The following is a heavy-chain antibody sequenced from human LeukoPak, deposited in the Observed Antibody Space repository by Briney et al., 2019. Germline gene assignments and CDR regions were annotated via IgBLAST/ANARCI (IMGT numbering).Heavy chain of an antibody. Sequence: ASVKVSCKASGYTFTSYDINWVRQATGQGLEWMGWMNPNSGNTGYAQKFQGRVTMTRNTSISTAYMELSSLRSEDTAVYYCARGYGGNSYYYYGMDVWGQGTTVTVSS. CDR2: MNPNSGNT. D-gene: IGHD4-23*01. CDR3: ARGYGGNSYYYYGMDV. J-gene: IGHJ6*02. CDR1: GYTFTSYD. V-gene: IGHV1-8*01.